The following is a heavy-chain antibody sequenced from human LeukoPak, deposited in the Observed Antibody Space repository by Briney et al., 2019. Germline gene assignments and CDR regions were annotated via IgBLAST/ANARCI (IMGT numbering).Heavy chain of an antibody. J-gene: IGHJ4*02. D-gene: IGHD1-26*01. CDR1: GGSISSYY. CDR2: IYYSGST. V-gene: IGHV4-59*08. Sequence: SETLSLTCTVSGGSISSYYWSWIRQPPGKGLEWIGYIYYSGSTNYNPSLKSRVTISVDTSKNQFSLKLSSVTAADTAVYYCATHEGGGSYLARIHYFDYWGQGTLVNVSS. CDR3: ATHEGGGSYLARIHYFDY.